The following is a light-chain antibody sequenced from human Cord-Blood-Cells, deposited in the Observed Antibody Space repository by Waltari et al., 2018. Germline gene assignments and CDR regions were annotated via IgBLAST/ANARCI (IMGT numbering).Light chain of an antibody. V-gene: IGKV4-1*01. CDR1: QSVLYSSNNKNY. J-gene: IGKJ2*01. CDR3: QQYYSTPYT. Sequence: DIVMTQSPDSLAVSMGERATINCKSSQSVLYSSNNKNYLAWYQQKPGQPAKLLIYWASTRESGVPDRFGGSGSGTDFTLTISSLQAEDVAVYYCQQYYSTPYTFGQGTKLEIK. CDR2: WAS.